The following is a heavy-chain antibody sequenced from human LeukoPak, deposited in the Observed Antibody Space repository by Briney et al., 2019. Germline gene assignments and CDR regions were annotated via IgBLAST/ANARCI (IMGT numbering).Heavy chain of an antibody. D-gene: IGHD2-21*02. CDR1: GFTFTSSA. Sequence: SVKVSCKASGFTFTSSAMQWVRQARGQRLECIGWIVVGSGNTNYAQKFQERVTITRDMSTSTAYMELSSLRSEDTAVYYCAADSGYCGGDCYPPKSMDVWGQGTTVTVSS. V-gene: IGHV1-58*02. CDR2: IVVGSGNT. J-gene: IGHJ6*02. CDR3: AADSGYCGGDCYPPKSMDV.